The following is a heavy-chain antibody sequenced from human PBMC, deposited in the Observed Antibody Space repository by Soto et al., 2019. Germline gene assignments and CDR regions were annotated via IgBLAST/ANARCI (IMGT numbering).Heavy chain of an antibody. CDR1: GGSISSGDYY. V-gene: IGHV4-30-4*01. Sequence: PSETLSLTCTVSGGSISSGDYYWSWIRQPPGKGMEWIGYIYYSGSTYYNPSLKSRVTISVDTSKNQFSLKLSSVTAADTAVYYCARGTPYYDILTGYYPHNLDYWGQGTLVTVSS. CDR3: ARGTPYYDILTGYYPHNLDY. J-gene: IGHJ4*02. CDR2: IYYSGST. D-gene: IGHD3-9*01.